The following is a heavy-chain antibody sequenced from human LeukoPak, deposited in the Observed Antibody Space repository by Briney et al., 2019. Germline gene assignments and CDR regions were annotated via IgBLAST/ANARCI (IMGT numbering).Heavy chain of an antibody. CDR2: ISIGGDTT. CDR1: GFTFSSHG. D-gene: IGHD6-13*01. V-gene: IGHV3-23*01. Sequence: PGGSLRLSCAASGFTFSSHGMCWVRQAPGRGLEWVSSISIGGDTTYSDSVKGRFTISRDNSKNTLYLQMNSLRAEDTAVYYCAKGHSSSWYYFDYWGQGTLGTVSS. CDR3: AKGHSSSWYYFDY. J-gene: IGHJ4*02.